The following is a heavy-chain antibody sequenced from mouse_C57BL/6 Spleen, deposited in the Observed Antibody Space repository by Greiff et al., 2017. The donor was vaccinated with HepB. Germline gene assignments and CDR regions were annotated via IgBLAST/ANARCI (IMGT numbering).Heavy chain of an antibody. CDR3: ARPSGEYYFDY. CDR1: GFTFSDYG. V-gene: IGHV5-17*01. CDR2: ISSGSSTI. D-gene: IGHD4-1*01. J-gene: IGHJ2*01. Sequence: EVQLQESGGGLVKPGGSLKLSCAASGFTFSDYGMHWVRQAPEKGLEWVAYISSGSSTIYYADTVKGRFTISRDNAKNTLFLQMTSLRSEDTAMYYCARPSGEYYFDYWGQGTTLTVSS.